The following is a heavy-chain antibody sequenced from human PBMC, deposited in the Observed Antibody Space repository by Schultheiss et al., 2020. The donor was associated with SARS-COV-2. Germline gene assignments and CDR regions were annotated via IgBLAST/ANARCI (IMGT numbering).Heavy chain of an antibody. CDR3: TRDRGRVDSFDI. CDR2: IWYDGSNK. Sequence: GGSLRLSCAASGFTFSSYGMHWVRQAPGKGLEWVAVIWYDGSNKYYADSVKGRFTISRDNSKNTLYLQMNSLRADDTAVYYCTRDRGRVDSFDIWGQGTMVTVSS. CDR1: GFTFSSYG. J-gene: IGHJ3*02. D-gene: IGHD3-16*01. V-gene: IGHV3-33*08.